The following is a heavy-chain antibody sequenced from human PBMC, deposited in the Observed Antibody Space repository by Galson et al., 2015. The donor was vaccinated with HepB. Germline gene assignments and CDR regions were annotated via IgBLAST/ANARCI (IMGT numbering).Heavy chain of an antibody. D-gene: IGHD2-2*01. Sequence: SVKVSCKASGGTFSSYAISWVRQAPGQGLEWMGGIIPIFGTANYAQKFQGRVTITADESTSTAYMELSSLRSGDTAVYYCARDLPARNGVVVPAAIGGWWFDPWGQGTLVTVSS. CDR2: IIPIFGTA. V-gene: IGHV1-69*13. J-gene: IGHJ5*02. CDR1: GGTFSSYA. CDR3: ARDLPARNGVVVPAAIGGWWFDP.